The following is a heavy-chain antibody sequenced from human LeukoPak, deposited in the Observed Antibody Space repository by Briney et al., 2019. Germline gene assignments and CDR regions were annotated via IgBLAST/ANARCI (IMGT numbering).Heavy chain of an antibody. V-gene: IGHV1-46*01. CDR1: GYTFTSYA. CDR2: INPSGGST. CDR3: ARGEIYYDLNYDYFDY. D-gene: IGHD3-3*01. Sequence: ASVKVSCKASGYTFTSYAMHWVRQAPGQGLEWMGIINPSGGSTSYAQKFQGRVTMTRDTSTSTVYMELSSLRSEDTAVYYCARGEIYYDLNYDYFDYWGQGTLVTVSS. J-gene: IGHJ4*02.